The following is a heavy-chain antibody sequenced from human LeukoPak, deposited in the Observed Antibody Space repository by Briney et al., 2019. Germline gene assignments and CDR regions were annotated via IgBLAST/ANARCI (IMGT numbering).Heavy chain of an antibody. Sequence: SETLSLTCTVSGDSISYYYWSWIRQPAGKGLEWIGRIYSSGSTNYNASLQSRVAMSVDTSKNQFSLKLSSVTAADTAMYYCAREENFSGWHHTDFWGQGTLVTVSS. D-gene: IGHD6-19*01. CDR2: IYSSGST. CDR1: GDSISYYY. J-gene: IGHJ4*02. V-gene: IGHV4-4*07. CDR3: AREENFSGWHHTDF.